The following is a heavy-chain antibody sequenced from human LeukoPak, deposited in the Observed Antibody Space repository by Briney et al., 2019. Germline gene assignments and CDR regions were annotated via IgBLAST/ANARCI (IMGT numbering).Heavy chain of an antibody. Sequence: PSETLSLTCTVSGYSISSGYYWGWIRQPPGKGLEWIGSIYHSGSTYYNPSLKSRVTISVDTSKNQSSLKLSSVTAADTAVYYCARNKFIRGSGSYDYWGQGTLVTVSS. J-gene: IGHJ4*02. CDR3: ARNKFIRGSGSYDY. CDR1: GYSISSGYY. V-gene: IGHV4-38-2*02. CDR2: IYHSGST. D-gene: IGHD3-10*01.